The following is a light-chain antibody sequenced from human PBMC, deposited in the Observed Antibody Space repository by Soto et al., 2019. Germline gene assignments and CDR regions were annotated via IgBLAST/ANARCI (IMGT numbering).Light chain of an antibody. J-gene: IGLJ1*01. CDR3: SSYAGTNHPYV. CDR2: EVS. CDR1: NSDVGAYNY. Sequence: QSVLTQPPSASGSPGQSVTISCTGTNSDVGAYNYVSWYQQHPGKAPNLMISEVSKRPSGVPDRFSGSKSGNTASLTVSGLQAEDEADYYCSSYAGTNHPYVFGTGTKV. V-gene: IGLV2-8*01.